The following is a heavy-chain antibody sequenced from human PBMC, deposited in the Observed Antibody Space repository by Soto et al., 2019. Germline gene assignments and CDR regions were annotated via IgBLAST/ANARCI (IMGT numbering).Heavy chain of an antibody. Sequence: GGSLRLSCAASGFTFSDYWMNWVRQAPGKGLEWVANINEDGSEKYYVDSAKGRFTISRNNAKNSLYLQMSSLRAEDTAVYYCARDLFDYWGQGTLVTVSS. CDR1: GFTFSDYW. CDR3: ARDLFDY. CDR2: INEDGSEK. J-gene: IGHJ4*02. V-gene: IGHV3-7*01.